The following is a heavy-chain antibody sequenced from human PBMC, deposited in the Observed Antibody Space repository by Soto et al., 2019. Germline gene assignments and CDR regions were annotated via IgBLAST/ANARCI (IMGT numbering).Heavy chain of an antibody. CDR1: GYTFTSYD. J-gene: IGHJ1*01. Sequence: ASVKVSCKASGYTFTSYDINWVRQATGQGLEWMGWMNPNSGNTGYAQKFQGRVTMTRNTSISTAYIEMSSLRSEDTAVYYCARGSSYYGSGSSRNWAQGTLVTVSS. CDR2: MNPNSGNT. V-gene: IGHV1-8*01. CDR3: ARGSSYYGSGSSRN. D-gene: IGHD3-10*01.